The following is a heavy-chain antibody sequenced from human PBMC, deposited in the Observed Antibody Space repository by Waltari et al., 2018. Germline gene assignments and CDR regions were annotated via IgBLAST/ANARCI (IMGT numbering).Heavy chain of an antibody. Sequence: QLQLQESGPGLVKPSETLSLTCTVPGGSISSSSYYWGWIRQPPGKGLEWIGSIYYSGSTYYNPSLKSRVTISVDTSKNQFSLKLSSVTAADTAVYYCARDLLRGSSFIWGQGTMVTVSS. J-gene: IGHJ3*02. V-gene: IGHV4-39*07. CDR3: ARDLLRGSSFI. D-gene: IGHD6-6*01. CDR2: IYYSGST. CDR1: GGSISSSSYY.